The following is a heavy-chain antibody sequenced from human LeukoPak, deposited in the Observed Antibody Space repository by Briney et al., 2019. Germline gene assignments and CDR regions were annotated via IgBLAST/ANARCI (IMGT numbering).Heavy chain of an antibody. V-gene: IGHV1-2*02. D-gene: IGHD3-10*01. CDR3: ATNILVRDIINWFDP. J-gene: IGHJ5*02. CDR2: INPNSGGT. Sequence: ASVKVSCKASGYTFTGYYMHWVRQAPGQGLECMGWINPNSGGTNSAQKFQGRVTMTRDTSISTAYMELSRLRSDDTALYYCATNILVRDIINWFDPWGQGTLVTVSS. CDR1: GYTFTGYY.